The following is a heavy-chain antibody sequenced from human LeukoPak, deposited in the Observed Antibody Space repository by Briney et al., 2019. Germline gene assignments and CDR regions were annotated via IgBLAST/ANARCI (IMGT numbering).Heavy chain of an antibody. CDR2: ISGSGGST. CDR1: GFTFSSYG. J-gene: IGHJ4*02. Sequence: GSLRLSCAASGFTFSSYGMSWVRQAPGKGLEWVSAISGSGGSTYYADSVKGRFTISRDNSKNTLYLQMNSLRAEDTAVYYCARGPSGYHNTGGQGTLVTVSS. D-gene: IGHD5-12*01. CDR3: ARGPSGYHNT. V-gene: IGHV3-23*01.